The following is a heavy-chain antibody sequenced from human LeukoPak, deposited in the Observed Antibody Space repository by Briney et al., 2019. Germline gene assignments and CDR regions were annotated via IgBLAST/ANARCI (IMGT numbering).Heavy chain of an antibody. Sequence: GGSLRLSCAASGFTFSSNSMSWVRQAPGKGLEWVSAISGSGGNTYYADSVKGRFIISRDNAKNTLYLQMNSLRAEDTAVYFCARDVVLGSGSLDYWGQGVLVTVSS. D-gene: IGHD3-10*01. CDR1: GFTFSSNS. V-gene: IGHV3-23*01. CDR3: ARDVVLGSGSLDY. CDR2: ISGSGGNT. J-gene: IGHJ4*02.